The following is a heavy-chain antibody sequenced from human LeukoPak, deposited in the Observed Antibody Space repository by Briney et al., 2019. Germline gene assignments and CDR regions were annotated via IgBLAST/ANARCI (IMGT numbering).Heavy chain of an antibody. CDR2: ISYDGSNK. CDR3: AKGARGSGSGGSCNPFDY. Sequence: GGSLRLSCAASGFTFSSYGMHWVRQAPGKGLEWVAVISYDGSNKYYADTVKGRFNISRDDFKHTLYLQMNSMRAEDRAVYCCAKGARGSGSGGSCNPFDYWGQGTLVTVSS. CDR1: GFTFSSYG. J-gene: IGHJ4*02. V-gene: IGHV3-30*18. D-gene: IGHD2-15*01.